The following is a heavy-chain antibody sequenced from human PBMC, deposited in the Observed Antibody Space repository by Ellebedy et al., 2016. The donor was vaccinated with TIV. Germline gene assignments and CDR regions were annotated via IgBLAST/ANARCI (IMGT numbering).Heavy chain of an antibody. J-gene: IGHJ5*02. CDR2: IYHDGNT. Sequence: MPSETLSLTCSVSGASINRSSFYWDWVRQPPGKGLEWIGTIYHDGNTFYNPSLQRRLTISVDTSKNRFSLNLSSVTAADTAMYYCARRVVGWFDPWGQGTLVTVSS. D-gene: IGHD2-15*01. CDR3: ARRVVGWFDP. V-gene: IGHV4-39*02. CDR1: GASINRSSFY.